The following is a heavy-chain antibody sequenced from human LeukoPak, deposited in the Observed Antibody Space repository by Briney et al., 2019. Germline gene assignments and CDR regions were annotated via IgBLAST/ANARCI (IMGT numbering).Heavy chain of an antibody. CDR2: IWYDGSNK. Sequence: GRSLRLSCAASGFTFSSYGMHWVRQAPGKGLEWVAVIWYDGSNKYYADSVEGRFTISRDNSKNTLYLQMNSLRAEDTAVYYCARARGVPAAIPQPSFYDYWGQGTLVTVSS. J-gene: IGHJ4*02. V-gene: IGHV3-33*01. D-gene: IGHD2-2*02. CDR3: ARARGVPAAIPQPSFYDY. CDR1: GFTFSSYG.